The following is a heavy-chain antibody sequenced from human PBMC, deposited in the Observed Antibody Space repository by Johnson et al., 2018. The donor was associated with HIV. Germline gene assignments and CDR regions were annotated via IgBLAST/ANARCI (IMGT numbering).Heavy chain of an antibody. CDR3: ARAYTYGAFDI. D-gene: IGHD5-18*01. V-gene: IGHV3-48*01. CDR1: GFTVMSHY. J-gene: IGHJ3*02. Sequence: VQLVESGGGSVQPGGSLRLSCAASGFTVMSHYMTWVRQAPGKGLEWISYISSSGRTIFYPESLEGRFTISRDNSKNTLYLQMNSLRVDDTAIYYCARAYTYGAFDIWGQGTMVTVSS. CDR2: ISSSGRTI.